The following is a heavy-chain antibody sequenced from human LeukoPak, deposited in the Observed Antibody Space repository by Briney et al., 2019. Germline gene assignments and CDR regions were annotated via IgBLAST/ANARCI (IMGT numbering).Heavy chain of an antibody. CDR3: AKDASGSGWYGY. V-gene: IGHV3-30*18. D-gene: IGHD6-19*01. J-gene: IGHJ4*02. CDR2: ISYDGSNK. CDR1: GFTFSSYG. Sequence: GRSLRLSCAASGFTFSSYGMHWVRQAPGKGLEWVAVISYDGSNKYYADSVKGRFTISRDNSKNTLYLQMNSLRAEDTAVYYCAKDASGSGWYGYWGQGTLVTVSS.